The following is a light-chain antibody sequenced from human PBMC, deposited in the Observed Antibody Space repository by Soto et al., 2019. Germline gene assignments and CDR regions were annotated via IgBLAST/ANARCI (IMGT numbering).Light chain of an antibody. CDR3: GSWDSSLSAYV. CDR1: SSNIGGNS. J-gene: IGLJ1*01. V-gene: IGLV1-51*01. CDR2: DDN. Sequence: QSVMTQPPSVSAAPGQKGTISCSGSSSNIGGNSVSWYQQLPGTAPKLLIYDDNKRPSGIPDRFSGSKSGPSATLGITGFQTGDEADYYCGSWDSSLSAYVFGPGTKLTVL.